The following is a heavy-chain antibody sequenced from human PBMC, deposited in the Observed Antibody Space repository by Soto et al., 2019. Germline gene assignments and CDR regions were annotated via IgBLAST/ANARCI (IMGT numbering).Heavy chain of an antibody. D-gene: IGHD3-22*01. CDR1: GGSISSGSHY. CDR2: IYYNGNT. Sequence: PSETLSLTCLVSGGSISSGSHYWNWIRQTPGRGPEWMGYIYYNGNTNYNPSIKSRVTISVDTSKNQFSLKLSSVTAADTAVYYCAGWSDYYDSSGPDEDYWGQGTLVTVSS. V-gene: IGHV4-61*01. CDR3: AGWSDYYDSSGPDEDY. J-gene: IGHJ4*02.